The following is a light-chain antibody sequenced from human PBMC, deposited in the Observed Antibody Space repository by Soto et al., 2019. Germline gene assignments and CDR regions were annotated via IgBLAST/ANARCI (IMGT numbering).Light chain of an antibody. CDR1: QNVSRN. J-gene: IGKJ4*01. CDR2: GAS. V-gene: IGKV3-15*01. CDR3: QNYNDWLAGT. Sequence: EIVMTQSPATLSVSPGERGTLSCRSSQNVSRNLAWYQQKPGQAPRLLIYGASTRAMGIPSRFSGSGSGTEFTLTISSLQSGDFALYYCQNYNDWLAGTFGGGTKVEIK.